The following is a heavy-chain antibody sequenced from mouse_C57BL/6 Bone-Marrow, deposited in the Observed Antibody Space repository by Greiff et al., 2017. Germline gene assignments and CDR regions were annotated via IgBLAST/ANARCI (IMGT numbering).Heavy chain of an antibody. V-gene: IGHV6-3*01. D-gene: IGHD3-1*01. CDR3: TGAYFTRVWF. Sequence: EVKLMESGGGLVQPGGSMKLSCVASGFTFSNYWMNWVRQSPEKGLEWVAQIRLKSDNYATHYAESVKGRFTISRDDSKSSVYLQMNNLRAEDTGIYYCTGAYFTRVWFWGQGTLVTVSA. CDR2: IRLKSDNYAT. CDR1: GFTFSNYW. J-gene: IGHJ3*01.